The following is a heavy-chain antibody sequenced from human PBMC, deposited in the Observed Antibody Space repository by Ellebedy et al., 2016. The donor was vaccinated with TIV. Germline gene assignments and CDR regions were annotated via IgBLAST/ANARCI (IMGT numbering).Heavy chain of an antibody. CDR2: IYYSGST. D-gene: IGHD3-22*01. CDR3: TGMYDSTGYHDAFDI. V-gene: IGHV4-59*08. CDR1: GGSITNYF. Sequence: MPSETLSLTCTVSGGSITNYFWSWIRQSPGKGLEWIGYIYYSGSTNYNPSLTSRVTTSVDTSKNQFSLKLSSVTAADTAIYYCTGMYDSTGYHDAFDIWGQGTMVTVSS. J-gene: IGHJ3*02.